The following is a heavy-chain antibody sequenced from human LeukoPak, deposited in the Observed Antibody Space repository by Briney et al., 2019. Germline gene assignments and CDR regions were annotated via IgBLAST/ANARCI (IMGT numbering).Heavy chain of an antibody. Sequence: SETLSLTCTVSGGSISSNNYYWGWIRQPPGKGLEWIGSIDNSGSTYYNPSLKSRVTISVDTSKNQFSLKLSSVTAADTAVYYCARQQQLVPNYFDYWGQGTLVTVSS. CDR2: IDNSGST. J-gene: IGHJ4*02. V-gene: IGHV4-39*07. D-gene: IGHD6-13*01. CDR1: GGSISSNNYY. CDR3: ARQQQLVPNYFDY.